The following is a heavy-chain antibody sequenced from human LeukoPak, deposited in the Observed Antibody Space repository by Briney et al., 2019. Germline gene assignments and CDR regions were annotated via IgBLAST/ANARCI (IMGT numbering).Heavy chain of an antibody. CDR3: ATEIAAAGIGDY. Sequence: ASVKVSCKASGYTFTSYGISWVRQAPGQGLEWMGGFDPEDGETIYAQKFQGRVTMTEDTSTDTAYMELSSLRSEDTAVYYCATEIAAAGIGDYWGQGTLVTVSS. J-gene: IGHJ4*02. CDR2: FDPEDGET. V-gene: IGHV1-24*01. CDR1: GYTFTSYG. D-gene: IGHD6-13*01.